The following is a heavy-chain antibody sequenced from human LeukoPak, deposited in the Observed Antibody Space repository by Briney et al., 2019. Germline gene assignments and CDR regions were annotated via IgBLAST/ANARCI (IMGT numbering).Heavy chain of an antibody. V-gene: IGHV3-23*01. Sequence: GGSLRLSCAASGFTFSSYGMSWVRQAPGKGLEWVSAISGSGGSTYYADSVKGRFTISRDNSKNTLYLQMNSLRAEDTAVYYCAKVPGSGYYYDYFDYWGQGTLVTVSS. D-gene: IGHD3-22*01. CDR3: AKVPGSGYYYDYFDY. CDR2: ISGSGGST. J-gene: IGHJ4*02. CDR1: GFTFSSYG.